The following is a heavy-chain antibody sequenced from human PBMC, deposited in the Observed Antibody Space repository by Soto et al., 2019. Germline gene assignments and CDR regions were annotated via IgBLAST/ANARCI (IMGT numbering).Heavy chain of an antibody. V-gene: IGHV4-4*02. CDR1: SGSITSANW. Sequence: QVPLQESGPRLVGPSGTLSLTCTVSSGSITSANWWSWVRQPPGRGLEWIGEIYHSGSTNYNLSLKSRVTLSVDKSKNQFSLSLSSVTAADTAMYYCARRGGGVVLAATTPFDYWGQGTLVTVSS. D-gene: IGHD2-15*01. CDR2: IYHSGST. CDR3: ARRGGGVVLAATTPFDY. J-gene: IGHJ4*02.